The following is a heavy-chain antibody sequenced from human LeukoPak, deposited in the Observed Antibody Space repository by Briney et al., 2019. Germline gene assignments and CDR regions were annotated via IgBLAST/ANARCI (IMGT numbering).Heavy chain of an antibody. Sequence: PGGSLRLSCAASGXIFSSYWMHWVRQAPGKGLVWVSRINTDGSSTAYAASVKGRFTISRDNTKNILYLQMNSLRAEDTALYYCARERVGSDYYGLDVWGQGTTVSVSS. CDR2: INTDGSST. CDR1: GXIFSSYW. CDR3: ARERVGSDYYGLDV. D-gene: IGHD6-25*01. J-gene: IGHJ6*02. V-gene: IGHV3-74*01.